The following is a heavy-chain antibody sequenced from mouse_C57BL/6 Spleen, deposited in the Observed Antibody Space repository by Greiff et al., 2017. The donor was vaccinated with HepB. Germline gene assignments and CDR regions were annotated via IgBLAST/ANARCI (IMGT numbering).Heavy chain of an antibody. J-gene: IGHJ3*01. Sequence: VQLQQSGPELVKPGASVKISCKASGYAFSSSWMNWVKQRPGKGLEWIGRIYPGDGDTNYNGKFTGKATLTADKSSSTAYMQLSSLTSEDSAVYVCARLGYGNSAWFAYWGQGTLVTVSA. CDR1: GYAFSSSW. CDR2: IYPGDGDT. V-gene: IGHV1-82*01. D-gene: IGHD2-10*02. CDR3: ARLGYGNSAWFAY.